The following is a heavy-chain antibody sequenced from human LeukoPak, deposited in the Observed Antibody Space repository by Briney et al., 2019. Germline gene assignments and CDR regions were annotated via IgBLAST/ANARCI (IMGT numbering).Heavy chain of an antibody. CDR1: GGSISSSSYY. D-gene: IGHD5-24*01. Sequence: SETLSLTCTVSGGSISSSSYYWGWIRQPPGKGLEWIGSIYYSGSTYYNPSLKSRVTISVDTSKNQFSLKLSSVTAADTAVYYCARREMATIIAFDIWGQGTMVTVSS. CDR2: IYYSGST. CDR3: ARREMATIIAFDI. J-gene: IGHJ3*02. V-gene: IGHV4-39*01.